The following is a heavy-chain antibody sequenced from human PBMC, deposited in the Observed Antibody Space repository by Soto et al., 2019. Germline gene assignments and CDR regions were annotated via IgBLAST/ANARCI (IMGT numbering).Heavy chain of an antibody. CDR3: AAAPPGIKAFDI. Sequence: GGSLRLSCAASGFTFSSYWMSWVRQAPGKGLEWVANIKQDGSEKYYVDTVKGRFTISRDNAKNSLYLQMNSLRAEDTAVYYCAAAPPGIKAFDIWGQGTMVTVSS. J-gene: IGHJ3*02. CDR1: GFTFSSYW. D-gene: IGHD3-10*01. CDR2: IKQDGSEK. V-gene: IGHV3-7*01.